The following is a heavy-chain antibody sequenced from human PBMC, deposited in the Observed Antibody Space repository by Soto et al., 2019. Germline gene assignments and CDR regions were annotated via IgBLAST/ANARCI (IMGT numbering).Heavy chain of an antibody. CDR3: ARPMTLFKTGYSSGPDAFDI. CDR1: GGSISSSSYY. D-gene: IGHD6-19*01. V-gene: IGHV4-39*01. CDR2: IYYSGST. J-gene: IGHJ3*02. Sequence: SETLSLTCTVSGGSISSSSYYWGWIRQPPGKGLEWIGSIYYSGSTYYNPSLKSRVTISVDTSKNQFSLKLSSVTAADTAVYYCARPMTLFKTGYSSGPDAFDIWGQGTMVTVSS.